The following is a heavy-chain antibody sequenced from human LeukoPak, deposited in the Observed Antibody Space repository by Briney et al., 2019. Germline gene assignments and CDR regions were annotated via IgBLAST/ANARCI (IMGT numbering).Heavy chain of an antibody. CDR2: IYPGDSDT. J-gene: IGHJ3*02. Sequence: GESLKISCKGSGYSFTSYWIGWVRQMPGKGLEWMGIIYPGDSDTRYSPSFQGQVTISADKSISTAYLQWSSLKASDTAMYYCARDDRGYSYGSDPFDIWGQGTMVTVSS. V-gene: IGHV5-51*01. CDR1: GYSFTSYW. D-gene: IGHD5-18*01. CDR3: ARDDRGYSYGSDPFDI.